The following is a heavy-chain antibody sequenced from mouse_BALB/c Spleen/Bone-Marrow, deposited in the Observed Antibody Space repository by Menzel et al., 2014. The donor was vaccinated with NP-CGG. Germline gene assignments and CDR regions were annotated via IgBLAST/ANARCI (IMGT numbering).Heavy chain of an antibody. CDR1: GFNIKDIY. CDR3: ARYDYGWYFSV. Sequence: VQLEESGAELVKPGASAKLSCTASGFNIKDIYMHWVKQRPEQGLEWIGRIDPANGNTKYDPKFQGKATITADTSSNTVYLQLSSLTSEDTAVYYCARYDYGWYFSVWGAGTTVTVSS. V-gene: IGHV14-3*02. CDR2: IDPANGNT. J-gene: IGHJ1*01. D-gene: IGHD2-4*01.